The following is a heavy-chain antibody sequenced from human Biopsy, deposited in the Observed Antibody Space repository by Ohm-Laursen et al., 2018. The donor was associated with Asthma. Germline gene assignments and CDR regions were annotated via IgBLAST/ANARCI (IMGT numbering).Heavy chain of an antibody. CDR3: ASDFPKDYVRYNFQF. CDR1: GYSLTDLS. CDR2: HDHEEGGT. D-gene: IGHD4-17*01. Sequence: ASVKVSYKISGYSLTDLSMHWVRQAPGQGLEWMGGHDHEEGGTVNARRFQGRVTMTEDTSTDTAYMELSSLSSEDTAVYYCASDFPKDYVRYNFQFWGQGTLVTVSS. V-gene: IGHV1-24*01. J-gene: IGHJ4*02.